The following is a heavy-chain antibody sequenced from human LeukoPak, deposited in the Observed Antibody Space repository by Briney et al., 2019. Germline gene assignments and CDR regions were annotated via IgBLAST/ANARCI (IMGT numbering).Heavy chain of an antibody. D-gene: IGHD6-19*01. CDR3: EKEGSPYSSGWYPYYFDY. J-gene: IGHJ4*02. Sequence: PGGSLRLSCAASGFTFSSHAMSWVRQAPGQGLEWVSAISGSGGSTYYADSVKGRFTISRDNSKNTLYLQMNSLRAEDTAVYYCEKEGSPYSSGWYPYYFDYWGQGTLVTVSS. CDR1: GFTFSSHA. V-gene: IGHV3-23*01. CDR2: ISGSGGST.